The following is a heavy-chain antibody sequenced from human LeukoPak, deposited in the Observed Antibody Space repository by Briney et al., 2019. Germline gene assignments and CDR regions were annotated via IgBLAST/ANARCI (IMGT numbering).Heavy chain of an antibody. CDR2: IKQDGSEK. Sequence: RGSLRLSCAASGFTSSGYWMHWVRQAPGKGLEWVANIKQDGSEKNYVASVKGRFTISRDNAKNSLYLQMNSLRAKDTALYYCARGRWAPFDCWGQGTLVTVSS. V-gene: IGHV3-7*01. J-gene: IGHJ4*02. D-gene: IGHD6-13*01. CDR3: ARGRWAPFDC. CDR1: GFTSSGYW.